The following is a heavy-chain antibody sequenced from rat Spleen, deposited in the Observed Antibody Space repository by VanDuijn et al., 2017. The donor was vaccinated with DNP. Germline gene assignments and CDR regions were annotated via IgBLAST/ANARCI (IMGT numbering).Heavy chain of an antibody. V-gene: IGHV2-30*01. J-gene: IGHJ2*01. CDR3: VRSHNSHYFDY. CDR2: IWTGGST. Sequence: QVQLKESGPGLVQPSQTLSLTCTVSGFSLTSYNVHWVRQPTGKGLEWMGIIWTGGSTDYNSALKSRLSISRDTSKSQVFLKMNSLQTEDIATYYCVRSHNSHYFDYWGQGVMVTVSS. CDR1: GFSLTSYN. D-gene: IGHD1-10*01.